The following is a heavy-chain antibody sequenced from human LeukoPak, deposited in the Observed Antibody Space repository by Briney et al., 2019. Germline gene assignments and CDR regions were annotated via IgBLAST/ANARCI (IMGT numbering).Heavy chain of an antibody. CDR1: GGSISSYY. CDR3: VRGDRAVAGAWGWFDP. J-gene: IGHJ5*02. D-gene: IGHD6-19*01. V-gene: IGHV4-4*07. Sequence: PSETLSLTCTVSGGSISSYYWSWIRQPAGKGPEWIGRIYASGSTNYNPSLKSRVTMSVDTSKNQFSLKLSSVTAADTAVYYCVRGDRAVAGAWGWFDPWGQGTLVTVSS. CDR2: IYASGST.